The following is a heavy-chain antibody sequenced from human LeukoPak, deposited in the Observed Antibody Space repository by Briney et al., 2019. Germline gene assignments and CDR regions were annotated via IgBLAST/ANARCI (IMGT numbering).Heavy chain of an antibody. D-gene: IGHD6-19*01. CDR1: GFPFDNYA. CDR3: ARDPPDSAVRIAVAGAEYFQH. CDR2: ISSSSSTI. Sequence: GGSLRLSCVGSGFPFDNYALNWVRQAPGKGLEWVSYISSSSSTIYYADSVKGRFTISRDNAKNSLYLQMNSLRAEDTAVYYCARDPPDSAVRIAVAGAEYFQHWGQGTLVTVSS. V-gene: IGHV3-48*04. J-gene: IGHJ1*01.